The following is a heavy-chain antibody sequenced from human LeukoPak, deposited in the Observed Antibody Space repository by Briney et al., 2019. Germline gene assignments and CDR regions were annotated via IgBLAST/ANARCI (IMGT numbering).Heavy chain of an antibody. CDR1: GGSVRSGNYF. D-gene: IGHD3-9*01. Sequence: SETLSLTCTVSGGSVRSGNYFWSWIRQSPGKGLEWIGYIYSRGNTKYSPALESRVTISEDTSKNQFSLRLTSLTAADTAVYYCARVDWWFDIMTGWPAITNNGMDVWGQGTTVIVSS. V-gene: IGHV4-61*01. CDR3: ARVDWWFDIMTGWPAITNNGMDV. J-gene: IGHJ6*02. CDR2: IYSRGNT.